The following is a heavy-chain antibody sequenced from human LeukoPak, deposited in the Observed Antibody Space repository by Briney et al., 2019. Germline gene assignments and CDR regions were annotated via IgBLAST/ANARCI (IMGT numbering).Heavy chain of an antibody. CDR2: ITPIFGTA. CDR3: ARESGSYATYFDY. CDR1: GGTFSSYA. J-gene: IGHJ4*02. Sequence: AASVKVSCKASGGTFSSYAISWVRQAPGQGLEWMGGITPIFGTANYAQKFQGRVTITTDESTSTAYMELSSLRSEDTAVYYCARESGSYATYFDYWGQGTLVTVSS. D-gene: IGHD1-26*01. V-gene: IGHV1-69*05.